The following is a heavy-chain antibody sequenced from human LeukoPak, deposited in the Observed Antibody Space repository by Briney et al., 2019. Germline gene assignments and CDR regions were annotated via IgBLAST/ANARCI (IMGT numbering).Heavy chain of an antibody. V-gene: IGHV4-4*07. CDR1: GGSISSYY. J-gene: IGHJ4*02. CDR3: ARVRYSDSSVLTRKRSYYFDY. Sequence: PSETLSLTCTVSGGSISSYYWSWIRQPAGKGLESIGHISTSGSTSYNPSLKSRVTMSVDTSKNQFSLKLSSVTAADTAVYYCARVRYSDSSVLTRKRSYYFDYWGQGTLVTVSS. CDR2: ISTSGST. D-gene: IGHD3-22*01.